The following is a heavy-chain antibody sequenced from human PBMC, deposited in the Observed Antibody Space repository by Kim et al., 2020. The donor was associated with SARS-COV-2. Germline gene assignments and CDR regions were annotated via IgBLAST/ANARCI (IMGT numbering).Heavy chain of an antibody. CDR2: INPNSGGT. CDR1: GYTFTGYY. D-gene: IGHD6-6*01. V-gene: IGHV1-2*02. Sequence: ASVKVSCKASGYTFTGYYMHWVRQAPGQGLEWMGWINPNSGGTNYAQKFQGRVTMTRDTSISTAYMELSRLRSDDTAVYYCARDTMIAARPTPNWFDPWGQGTLVTVSS. J-gene: IGHJ5*02. CDR3: ARDTMIAARPTPNWFDP.